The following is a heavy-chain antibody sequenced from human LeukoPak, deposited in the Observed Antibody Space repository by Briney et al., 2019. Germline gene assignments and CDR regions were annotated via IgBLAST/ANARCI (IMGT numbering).Heavy chain of an antibody. D-gene: IGHD3-16*02. CDR2: VNPGGSIA. V-gene: IGHV3-74*01. J-gene: IGHJ4*02. Sequence: GGSLRLSCAASGFTYNNYWIHWVRQAPGKGLVWVSRVNPGGSIANFADSVKGRFTISRDNARNTLYLQMNSLRAEDTAVYYCARGLRGELSFHDYWGQGTLVTVSS. CDR3: ARGLRGELSFHDY. CDR1: GFTYNNYW.